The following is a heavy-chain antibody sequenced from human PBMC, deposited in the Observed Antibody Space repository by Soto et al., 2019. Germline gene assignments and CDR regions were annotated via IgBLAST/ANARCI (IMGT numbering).Heavy chain of an antibody. CDR1: GYTFTSYY. J-gene: IGHJ4*02. CDR2: INPSGGST. Sequence: GASVKVSCKASGYTFTSYYMHWVRQAPGQGLEWMGIINPSGGSTSYAQKFQGRVTMTRDTSTSTVYMELSSLRSEDTAVYYCARAPGDIVVVVAATRGAFDYWGQGTLVTVSS. V-gene: IGHV1-46*01. D-gene: IGHD2-15*01. CDR3: ARAPGDIVVVVAATRGAFDY.